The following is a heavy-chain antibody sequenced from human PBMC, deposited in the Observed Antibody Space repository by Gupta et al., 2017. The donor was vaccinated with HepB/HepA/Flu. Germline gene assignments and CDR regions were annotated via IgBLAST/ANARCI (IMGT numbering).Heavy chain of an antibody. V-gene: IGHV4-34*01. J-gene: IGHJ4*02. CDR3: GSRPRPRKGSDY. D-gene: IGHD2-15*01. Sequence: QVQVQQWGTGLLKPSETLSLTCAVHGGSFNDYYWSWIRQTPGKGLEWIGEINHSGNTNNNPSLESRITMSVDTSKNQFSLKMNSVTAADTAVYYCGSRPRPRKGSDYWCQGILVTVSS. CDR2: INHSGNT. CDR1: GGSFNDYY.